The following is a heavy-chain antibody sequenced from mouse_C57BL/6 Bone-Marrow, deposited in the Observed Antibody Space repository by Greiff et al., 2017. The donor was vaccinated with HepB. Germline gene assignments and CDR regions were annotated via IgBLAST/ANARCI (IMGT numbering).Heavy chain of an antibody. V-gene: IGHV1-82*01. J-gene: IGHJ4*01. CDR1: GYAFSSSW. CDR2: IYPGDGDT. CDR3: ARAAYLYAMDD. Sequence: QVQLQQSGPELVKPGASVKISCKASGYAFSSSWMNWVKQRPGKGLEWIGRIYPGDGDTNYNGKFKGKATLTADKSSSTAYMQLSSLTSEDSAVYFCARAAYLYAMDDWGQGTSVTVSS. D-gene: IGHD5-1*01.